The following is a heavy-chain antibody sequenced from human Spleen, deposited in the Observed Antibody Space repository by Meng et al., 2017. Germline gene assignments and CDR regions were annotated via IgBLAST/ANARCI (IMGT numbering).Heavy chain of an antibody. CDR3: ASYCAGDCHSFYYYAMDV. CDR2: INYGGST. V-gene: IGHV4-61*01. J-gene: IGHJ6*02. CDR1: GGSVSSGSYY. D-gene: IGHD2-21*02. Sequence: SEILSLTCTVPGGSVSSGSYYWSWIRQPPGKGLEWIGYINYGGSTNYNPFLKSRVTISADTSKNQFSLKLISVTAADTAVYYCASYCAGDCHSFYYYAMDVWGQGTTVTVSS.